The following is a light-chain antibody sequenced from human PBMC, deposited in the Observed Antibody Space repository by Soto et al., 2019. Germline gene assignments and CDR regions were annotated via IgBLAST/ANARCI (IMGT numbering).Light chain of an antibody. J-gene: IGLJ2*01. CDR1: ALPKQY. V-gene: IGLV3-25*03. Sequence: SSELTQPPSVSVSPGQTARITCSGDALPKQYAYWYQQKPGQAPVVVIYKDTVRPSGIPERFSASSSGTTVTLTISGVRAEDEADYFCQSADSSGTYAVFGGGTKLTVL. CDR3: QSADSSGTYAV. CDR2: KDT.